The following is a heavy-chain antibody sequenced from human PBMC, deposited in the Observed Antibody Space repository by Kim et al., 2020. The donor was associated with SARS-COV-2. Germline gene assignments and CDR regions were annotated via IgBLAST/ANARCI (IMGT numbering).Heavy chain of an antibody. Sequence: YSQKFQGRVTITRHTSASTAYMELSGLRSEDTAVYYCARVRISGTANFHYWGQGTLVTVSS. D-gene: IGHD1-20*01. V-gene: IGHV1-3*01. CDR3: ARVRISGTANFHY. J-gene: IGHJ4*02.